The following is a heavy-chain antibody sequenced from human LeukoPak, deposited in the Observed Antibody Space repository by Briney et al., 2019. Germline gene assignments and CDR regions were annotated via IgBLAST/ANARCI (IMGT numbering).Heavy chain of an antibody. V-gene: IGHV4-59*08. Sequence: GSLRLSCAASGFTFSSYAMSWIRQPPGKGLEWIGYIYYSGSTNYNPSLKSRVTISVDTSKNQFSLKLSSVTAADTAVYYCARHKWEKYYFDYWGQGTLVTVSS. D-gene: IGHD1-26*01. J-gene: IGHJ4*02. CDR2: IYYSGST. CDR3: ARHKWEKYYFDY. CDR1: GFTFSSYA.